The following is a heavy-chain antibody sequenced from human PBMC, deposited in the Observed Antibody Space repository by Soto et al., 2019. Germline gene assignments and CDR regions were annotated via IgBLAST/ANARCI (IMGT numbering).Heavy chain of an antibody. Sequence: PSETLSLTCAVYGGSFSGYYWSWIRQPPGKGLEWIGEINHSGSTNYNPSLKSRVTISVDTSKNQFSLKLSSVTAADTAVYYCARDRIGARYYYYGMDVWGQGTTVTVSS. D-gene: IGHD2-15*01. CDR2: INHSGST. CDR1: GGSFSGYY. CDR3: ARDRIGARYYYYGMDV. V-gene: IGHV4-34*01. J-gene: IGHJ6*02.